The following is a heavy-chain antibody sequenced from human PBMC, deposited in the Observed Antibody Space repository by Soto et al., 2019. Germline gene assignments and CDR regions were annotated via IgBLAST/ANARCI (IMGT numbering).Heavy chain of an antibody. V-gene: IGHV3-7*03. J-gene: IGHJ3*02. CDR3: AKDVGYDILTGYLAGAFDI. CDR2: IKQDGSEK. Sequence: GGSLRLSCAASGFTFSSYWMSWVRQAPGKGLEWVANIKQDGSEKYYVDSVKGRFTISRDNAKNSLYLQMNSLRAEDTAVYYCAKDVGYDILTGYLAGAFDIWGQGTMVTVSS. D-gene: IGHD3-9*01. CDR1: GFTFSSYW.